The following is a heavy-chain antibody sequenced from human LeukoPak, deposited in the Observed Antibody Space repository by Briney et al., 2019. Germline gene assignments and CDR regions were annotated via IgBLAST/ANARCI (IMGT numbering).Heavy chain of an antibody. J-gene: IGHJ4*02. D-gene: IGHD2-2*01. CDR1: GVTFSSYA. CDR2: IIPIFGTA. Sequence: PGASVKVSCKASGVTFSSYAISWVRQAPGQGLEWMGGIIPIFGTANYAQKFQGRVTMTTDESASTAYMELSSLRSEGTAVYYCARGPRGSSLSRFDYWGQGTLVTVSS. CDR3: ARGPRGSSLSRFDY. V-gene: IGHV1-69*05.